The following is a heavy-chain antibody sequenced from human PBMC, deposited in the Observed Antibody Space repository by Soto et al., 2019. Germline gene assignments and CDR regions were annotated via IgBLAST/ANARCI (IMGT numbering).Heavy chain of an antibody. CDR1: GDSFSSCSYY. V-gene: IGHV4-39*01. CDR3: GRIGTGKGAAGLFRSLAN. D-gene: IGHD2-21*01. CDR2: ISYSGST. J-gene: IGHJ4*02. Sequence: PSETLSLTCTVSGDSFSSCSYYWGWIRQPPRKGLEWIGSISYSGSTYYKSSLKSRVTISVDTSKNQFTLWLSSVTAADTAVYYFGRIGTGKGAAGLFRSLANWAWGTLVPVSS.